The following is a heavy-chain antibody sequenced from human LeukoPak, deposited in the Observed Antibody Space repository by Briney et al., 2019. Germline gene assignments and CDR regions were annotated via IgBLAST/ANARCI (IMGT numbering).Heavy chain of an antibody. V-gene: IGHV4-31*03. CDR3: ARSTTVTTDFDY. CDR2: IYYSGYT. CDR1: GGFISNGGYY. D-gene: IGHD4-17*01. Sequence: SQTLSLTCIVSGGFISNGGYYWSWIRQHPGKGLEWIGYIYYSGYTYYNSSLKSRVTISLDTSKNQFSLNLSSVTAADTAVYFCARSTTVTTDFDYWGQGTLVTVSS. J-gene: IGHJ4*02.